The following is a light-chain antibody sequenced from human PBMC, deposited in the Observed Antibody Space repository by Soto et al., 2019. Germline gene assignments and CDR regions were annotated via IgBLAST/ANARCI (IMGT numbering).Light chain of an antibody. CDR1: QSVSSSY. J-gene: IGKJ1*01. CDR3: QQYGSSPPET. Sequence: EIVLTQSPGTLSLSPGERATLSCRASQSVSSSYLAWYQQKPGQAPRLLIYGASSRATGIPDRFSGSGSGTDFTLIISRLEPEDFAVDYCQQYGSSPPETFGQGTKVEIK. V-gene: IGKV3-20*01. CDR2: GAS.